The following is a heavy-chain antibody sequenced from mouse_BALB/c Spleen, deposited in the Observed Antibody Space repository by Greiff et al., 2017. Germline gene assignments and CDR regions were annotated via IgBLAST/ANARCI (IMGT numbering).Heavy chain of an antibody. D-gene: IGHD1-2*01. CDR1: GFTFSSYA. V-gene: IGHV5-6-5*01. Sequence: EVKLMESGGGLVKPGGSLKLSCAASGFTFSSYAMSWVRQTPEKRLEWVASISSGGSTYYPDSVKGRFTISRDNARNILYLQMSSLRSEDTAMYYCAREVTTATGYFDVWGAGTTVTVSS. CDR3: AREVTTATGYFDV. CDR2: ISSGGST. J-gene: IGHJ1*01.